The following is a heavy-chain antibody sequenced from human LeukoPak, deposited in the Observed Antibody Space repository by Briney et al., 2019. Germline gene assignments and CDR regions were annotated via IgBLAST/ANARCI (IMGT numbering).Heavy chain of an antibody. V-gene: IGHV4-31*03. J-gene: IGHJ5*02. CDR2: IYYSGST. CDR1: GGSVSSGGYY. D-gene: IGHD4-11*01. Sequence: SETLSLTCTVSGGSVSSGGYYWSWIRQHPGKGLEWIGYIYYSGSTYYNPSLKSRVTISVDTSKNQFSLKLSSVTAADTAVYYCARVPDYSNKNWFDPWGQGTLVTVSS. CDR3: ARVPDYSNKNWFDP.